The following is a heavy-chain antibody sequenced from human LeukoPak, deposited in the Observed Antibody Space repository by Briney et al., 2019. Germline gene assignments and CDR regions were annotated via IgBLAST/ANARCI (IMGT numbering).Heavy chain of an antibody. CDR1: GFTFSIYG. V-gene: IGHV3-23*01. CDR3: AKDNSKYGFDY. CDR2: ISGNGGRT. D-gene: IGHD2-2*01. J-gene: IGHJ4*02. Sequence: GGSLRLSCAASGFTFSIYGMSWVRQAPGKGLEWVSGISGNGGRTYPADSVKGRFTISRDNSKNTLYLQMNSLRAEDTAVYYCAKDNSKYGFDYWGQGTLVTVSS.